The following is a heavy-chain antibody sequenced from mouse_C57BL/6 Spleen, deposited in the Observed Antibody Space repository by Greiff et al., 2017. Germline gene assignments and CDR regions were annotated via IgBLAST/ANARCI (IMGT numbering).Heavy chain of an antibody. CDR2: INPNNGGT. V-gene: IGHV1-22*01. J-gene: IGHJ2*01. Sequence: EVKLQESGPELVKPGASVKMSCKASGYTFTDYNMHWVKQSHGKSLEWIGYINPNNGGTSYNQKFKGKATLTVNKSSSTAYMELRSLTSEDSAVYYCARSGGSHFDYWGQGTTLTVSS. D-gene: IGHD1-1*02. CDR3: ARSGGSHFDY. CDR1: GYTFTDYN.